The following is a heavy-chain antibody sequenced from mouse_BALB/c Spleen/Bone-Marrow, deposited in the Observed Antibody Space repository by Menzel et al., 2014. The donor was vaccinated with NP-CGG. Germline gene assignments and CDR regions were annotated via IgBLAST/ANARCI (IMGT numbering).Heavy chain of an antibody. CDR3: ARRAYYGNYFDY. CDR2: INPGSGGT. D-gene: IGHD2-10*01. J-gene: IGHJ2*01. Sequence: VQLQQSGAELVRPGTSVKVSCKASGYAFTNYLIEWVKQRPGQGLEWIGVINPGSGGTNYNEKFKGKATLTADKSSSTAYMQLSSLTSDDSAVYFCARRAYYGNYFDYWGQGTTLTVSS. CDR1: GYAFTNYL. V-gene: IGHV1-54*01.